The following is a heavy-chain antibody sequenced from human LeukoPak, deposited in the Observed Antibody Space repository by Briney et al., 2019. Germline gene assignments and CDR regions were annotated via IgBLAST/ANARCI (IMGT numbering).Heavy chain of an antibody. V-gene: IGHV4-59*01. Sequence: SETLSLTCTVSGDSISHYYWSWIRQPPGKGLEWIASIDYSGSTNYNPSLKSRVTISIDTSKKQFSLKLNSVTAADTAVYYCAREASLVGATIHWGQGTLVTVSS. CDR2: IDYSGST. CDR1: GDSISHYY. CDR3: AREASLVGATIH. D-gene: IGHD1-26*01. J-gene: IGHJ4*02.